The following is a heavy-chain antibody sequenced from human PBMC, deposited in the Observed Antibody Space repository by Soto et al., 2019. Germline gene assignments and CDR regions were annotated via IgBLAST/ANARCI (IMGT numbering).Heavy chain of an antibody. Sequence: GWSLRLSCAASGFTFSSYEMNWVRQAPGKGLEWVSYISSSGSTIYYADSVKGRFTISRDNAKNSLYLQMNSLRAEDTAVYYCARDGGYCSSTSCYIDAFDIWGQGTMVTV. V-gene: IGHV3-48*03. CDR1: GFTFSSYE. CDR3: ARDGGYCSSTSCYIDAFDI. J-gene: IGHJ3*02. CDR2: ISSSGSTI. D-gene: IGHD2-2*02.